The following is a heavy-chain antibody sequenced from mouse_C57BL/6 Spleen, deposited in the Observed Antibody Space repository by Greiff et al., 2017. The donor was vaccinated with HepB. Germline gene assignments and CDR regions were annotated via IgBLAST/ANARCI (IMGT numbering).Heavy chain of an antibody. CDR3: ARVSWAD. Sequence: EVHLVESGGGLVKPGGSLKLSCAASGFTFSSYAMSWVRQTPEKRLEWVATISDGGSYTYYPDNVKGRFTISRDNAKNNLYLQMSHLKSEDTAMYYCARVSWADWGQGTLVTVSA. CDR2: ISDGGSYT. J-gene: IGHJ3*01. CDR1: GFTFSSYA. V-gene: IGHV5-4*01.